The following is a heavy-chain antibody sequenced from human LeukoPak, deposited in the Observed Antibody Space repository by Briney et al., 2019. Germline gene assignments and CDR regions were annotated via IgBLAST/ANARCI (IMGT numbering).Heavy chain of an antibody. CDR1: GYSFASFD. Sequence: GASVKASCKASGYSFASFDINWVREAPGPGLEWMGGMNPNTGNRGFVQRCQGRVTMTRHNSISTAYMELSTLRAADTAVYYCARGHHQFPEDSYYYIDVWGQGTTVTVPS. CDR3: ARGHHQFPEDSYYYIDV. V-gene: IGHV1-8*01. D-gene: IGHD1-14*01. J-gene: IGHJ6*03. CDR2: MNPNTGNR.